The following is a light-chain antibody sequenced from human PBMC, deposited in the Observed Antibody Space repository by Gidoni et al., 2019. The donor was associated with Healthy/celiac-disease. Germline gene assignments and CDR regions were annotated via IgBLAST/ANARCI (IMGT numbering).Light chain of an antibody. V-gene: IGLV1-40*01. CDR2: GNS. Sequence: QSVLPQPPSVSGAPWQMVTISCTGSSSNIGAGYDLHWYQQLPGTAPKLLIYGNSNRHSGVPDRFSGSKSGTSASLAITGLQAEDEADYYCQSYDSSLSGVVFGGGTKLTVL. CDR3: QSYDSSLSGVV. CDR1: SSNIGAGYD. J-gene: IGLJ2*01.